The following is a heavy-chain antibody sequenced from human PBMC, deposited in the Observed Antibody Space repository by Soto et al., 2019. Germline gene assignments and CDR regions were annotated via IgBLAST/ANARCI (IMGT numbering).Heavy chain of an antibody. V-gene: IGHV3-33*01. CDR3: ARDGEKHSSFPGPAGLY. J-gene: IGHJ4*02. CDR1: GFTFSSYG. D-gene: IGHD6-6*01. CDR2: IWYDGSNK. Sequence: GGSLRLSCAASGFTFSSYGMHWVRQAPGKGLEWVAVIWYDGSNKYYADSVKGRFTISRDNSKNTLYLQMNSLRAEDTAVYYCARDGEKHSSFPGPAGLYWVQGTLVTVSS.